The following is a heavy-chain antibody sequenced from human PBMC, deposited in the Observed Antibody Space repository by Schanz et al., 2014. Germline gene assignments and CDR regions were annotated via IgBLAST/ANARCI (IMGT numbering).Heavy chain of an antibody. J-gene: IGHJ4*02. CDR1: GFSFSDHA. D-gene: IGHD1-1*01. CDR3: ARDRRNADLDY. CDR2: VSRSTPDI. V-gene: IGHV3-48*01. Sequence: EVELVESGGGLVQPGGSLRLSCAASGFSFSDHAMDWVRQAPGKGLEWVSYVSRSTPDIYYADSVKGRFTMSRDNAKNSVFLQMNSLRAEDTAVYYCARDRRNADLDYWGQGTLVTVSS.